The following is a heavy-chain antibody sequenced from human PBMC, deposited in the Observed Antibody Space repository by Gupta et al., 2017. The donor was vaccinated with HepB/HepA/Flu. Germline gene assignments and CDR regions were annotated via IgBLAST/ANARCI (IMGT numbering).Heavy chain of an antibody. D-gene: IGHD2-2*02. J-gene: IGHJ6*03. V-gene: IGHV3-53*01. CDR1: GFTVSSNY. Sequence: EVQLVESGGGLIQPGGSLRLSCAASGFTVSSNYMSWVRQAPGKGLEWVSVIYSGGSTYYADSVKGRFTISRDNSKNTLYLQMNSLRAEDTAVYYCARAVGYCSSTSCYRGYYYYMDVWGKGTTVTVSS. CDR2: IYSGGST. CDR3: ARAVGYCSSTSCYRGYYYYMDV.